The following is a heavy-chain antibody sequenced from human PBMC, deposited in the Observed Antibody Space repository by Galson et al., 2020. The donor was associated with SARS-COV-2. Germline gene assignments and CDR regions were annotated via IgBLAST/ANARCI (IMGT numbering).Heavy chain of an antibody. J-gene: IGHJ4*02. Sequence: GGSLRLSCAASGFSFSIYAMSWVRQAPGKGLEWVSAIGGSGGGTFYTDSVKGRFTVSRDDFKNTLYLQMNNLRVEDTAVYYCAKDRGGSCYSAVDCWGQGTLVTVSS. CDR2: IGGSGGGT. CDR3: AKDRGGSCYSAVDC. D-gene: IGHD2-15*01. CDR1: GFSFSIYA. V-gene: IGHV3-23*01.